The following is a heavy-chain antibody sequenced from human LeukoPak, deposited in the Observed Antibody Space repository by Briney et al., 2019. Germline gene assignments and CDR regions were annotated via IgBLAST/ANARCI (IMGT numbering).Heavy chain of an antibody. CDR2: INNDGSNI. CDR1: GFTFSDYW. J-gene: IGHJ6*04. D-gene: IGHD3/OR15-3a*01. V-gene: IGHV3-74*01. CDR3: VRGGEWTGYPTPSGHV. Sequence: QSGGSLRLSCAASGFTFSDYWMHWVRQAPGKGLVWVSHINNDGSNINYADSVKGRLIVSRDNAKSTVNLQLNSLRVEDTAVYYWVRGGEWTGYPTPSGHVWGKGTTVTVSS.